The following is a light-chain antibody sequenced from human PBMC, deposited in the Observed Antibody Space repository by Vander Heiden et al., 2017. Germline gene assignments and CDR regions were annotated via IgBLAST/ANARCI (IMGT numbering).Light chain of an antibody. V-gene: IGLV3-25*03. Sequence: SYELTQPPSVSVSPGQTARITCSGDALPKQYAYWYQQKPAPPPVLVIYKDSQRPSGIPERFSGSSSGTTVTLTISGVQAEDEAYYYCQSADSSGTYVFGTGTKVTVL. J-gene: IGLJ1*01. CDR2: KDS. CDR3: QSADSSGTYV. CDR1: ALPKQY.